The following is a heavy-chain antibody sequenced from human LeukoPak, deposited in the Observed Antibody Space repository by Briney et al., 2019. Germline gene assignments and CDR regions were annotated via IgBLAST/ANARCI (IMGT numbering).Heavy chain of an antibody. CDR3: AKDHYWSIDY. V-gene: IGHV3-74*01. J-gene: IGHJ4*02. Sequence: VGSLRLSCAASGFDFSSNWMHWVRHAPGQGLVWVSRINGDGISTNYADSVKGRFTFSRDIAKNTLYLQMNSLRAEDTGVYYCAKDHYWSIDYWGRGTLVTVSS. CDR2: INGDGIST. D-gene: IGHD3-3*01. CDR1: GFDFSSNW.